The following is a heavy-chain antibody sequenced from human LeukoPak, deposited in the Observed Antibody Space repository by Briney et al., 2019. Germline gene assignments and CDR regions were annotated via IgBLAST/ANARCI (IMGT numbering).Heavy chain of an antibody. Sequence: WSSVKVSCLASGGTFSSYAISWVRQAPGQGLEWMGGIIPIFGTANYAQKFQGRVTITADESTSTAYMELSSLRSEDTAVYYCAREVAYYYDSSGYPYYFDCWGQGTLVTVSS. CDR1: GGTFSSYA. V-gene: IGHV1-69*01. CDR2: IIPIFGTA. J-gene: IGHJ4*02. D-gene: IGHD3-22*01. CDR3: AREVAYYYDSSGYPYYFDC.